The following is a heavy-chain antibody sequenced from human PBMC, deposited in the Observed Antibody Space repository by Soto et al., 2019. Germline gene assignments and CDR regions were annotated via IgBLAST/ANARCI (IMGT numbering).Heavy chain of an antibody. Sequence: PGGSQRLTCGASGFTVSSNYMSRVRHAPGKGLEWVSVIYSGGSTYYADSVKGRFTISRHNSKNTLYLQMNSLRAEDTAVYYCARGNPIQLWLPSYFDYWGQGTLVTVSS. CDR1: GFTVSSNY. V-gene: IGHV3-53*04. J-gene: IGHJ4*02. CDR2: IYSGGST. D-gene: IGHD5-18*01. CDR3: ARGNPIQLWLPSYFDY.